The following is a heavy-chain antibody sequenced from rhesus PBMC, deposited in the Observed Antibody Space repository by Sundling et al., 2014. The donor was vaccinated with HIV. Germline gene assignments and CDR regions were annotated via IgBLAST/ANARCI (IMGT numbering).Heavy chain of an antibody. D-gene: IGHD1-1-1*01. CDR3: ARLYTWNSIPYALDS. V-gene: IGHV4-165*02. CDR1: GGSIGGYY. J-gene: IGHJ6*01. CDR2: IGGSSATT. Sequence: QVQLQESGPGLLKPSETLSLTCAVSGGSIGGYYWHWIRQPPGKGLEWIGYIGGSSATTYYNPSLKNRVTISTDPSKNQFSLKLSSVTAADTAVYYCARLYTWNSIPYALDSWGQGVVVTVSS.